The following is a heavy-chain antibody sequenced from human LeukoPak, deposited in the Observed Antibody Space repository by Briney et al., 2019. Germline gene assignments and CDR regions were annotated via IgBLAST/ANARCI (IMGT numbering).Heavy chain of an antibody. D-gene: IGHD6-19*01. J-gene: IGHJ1*01. CDR2: IPYDGSNK. CDR3: ANKDRYSSGRAEYFQH. CDR1: GFTFSTYA. Sequence: PGGSLRLSCAASGFTFSTYAMHWVSQAPSKGLEWVAVIPYDGSNKYYADSVKGRFTISRDNSKNTVYLQMNSLRADDTAVYYCANKDRYSSGRAEYFQHWGQGTLVTVSS. V-gene: IGHV3-30*04.